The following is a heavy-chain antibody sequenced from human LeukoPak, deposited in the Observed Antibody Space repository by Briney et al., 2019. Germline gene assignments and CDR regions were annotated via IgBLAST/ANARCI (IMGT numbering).Heavy chain of an antibody. D-gene: IGHD6-13*01. CDR3: ARRYSSSWYEDYFDY. CDR2: IYHSGST. J-gene: IGHJ4*02. V-gene: IGHV4-30-2*01. Sequence: PSETLSLTCAVSGGSISSGGYSWSWIRQPPGKGLEWIGYIYHSGSTYYNPSLKSRVTISVDRSKNQFSLKLSSVTAADTAVYYCARRYSSSWYEDYFDYWGQGTLVTVSS. CDR1: GGSISSGGYS.